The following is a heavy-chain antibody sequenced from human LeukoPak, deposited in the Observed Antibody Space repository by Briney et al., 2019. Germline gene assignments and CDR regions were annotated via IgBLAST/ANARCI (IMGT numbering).Heavy chain of an antibody. J-gene: IGHJ3*02. CDR3: ARGGSLVGTTPHDTFDI. CDR1: AAPISSYY. D-gene: IGHD1-26*01. V-gene: IGHV4-59*01. Sequence: SETLSLTCTVSAAPISSYYWSWIRQPPGKGLEWIGYIYYTGSTNYNPSLKSRVAISLAQSKTQVSLRLSSVTAADTAVYYCARGGSLVGTTPHDTFDIWGQGTVVTVS. CDR2: IYYTGST.